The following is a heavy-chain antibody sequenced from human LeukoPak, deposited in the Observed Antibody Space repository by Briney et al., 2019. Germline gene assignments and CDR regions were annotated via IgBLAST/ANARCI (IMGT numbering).Heavy chain of an antibody. CDR3: VRDMWGTYYFDY. CDR1: GFTFSSYT. D-gene: IGHD1-14*01. V-gene: IGHV3-21*06. Sequence: PGGSLRLSCVASGFTFSSYTMNWVRQAPGKGLEWVSSISISSTYINYADSVKGRFTTSRDNAWNSLYLQMDNLRAEDTAVYYCVRDMWGTYYFDYWGQGTVVTVSS. CDR2: ISISSTYI. J-gene: IGHJ4*02.